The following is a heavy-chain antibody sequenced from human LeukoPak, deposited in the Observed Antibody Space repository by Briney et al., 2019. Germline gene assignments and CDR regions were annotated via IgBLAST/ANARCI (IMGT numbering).Heavy chain of an antibody. J-gene: IGHJ6*03. CDR1: GGSISSSSYY. V-gene: IGHV4-39*07. CDR3: ARVGGTQYYYYYYYMDV. CDR2: IYYSGST. D-gene: IGHD1-26*01. Sequence: SETLSLTCTVSGGSISSSSYYWGWIRQPPGKGLEWIGSIYYSGSTYYNPSLKSRVTISVDTSKNQFSLKLSSVTAADTAVYYCARVGGTQYYYYYYYMDVWGKGTTVTVSS.